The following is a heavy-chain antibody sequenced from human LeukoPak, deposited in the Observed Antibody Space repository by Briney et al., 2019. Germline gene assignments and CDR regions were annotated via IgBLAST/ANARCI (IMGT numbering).Heavy chain of an antibody. CDR1: GLTLSNYW. D-gene: IGHD1-26*01. CDR3: AARSSGNPYF. Sequence: PGGSLRLSCTASGLTLSNYWMIWVRQAPGKGLQWVAKIKQDGSEKYYVDSVKGRFTISRDNGENSLYLQMNSLRVEDTAVYYCAARSSGNPYFWGQGTLVTVSS. CDR2: IKQDGSEK. J-gene: IGHJ4*02. V-gene: IGHV3-7*03.